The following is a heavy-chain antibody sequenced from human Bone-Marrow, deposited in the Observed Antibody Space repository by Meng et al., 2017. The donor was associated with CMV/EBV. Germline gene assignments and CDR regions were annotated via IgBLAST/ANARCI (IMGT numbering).Heavy chain of an antibody. CDR1: GGSISSYY. CDR2: IYYSGST. D-gene: IGHD2-2*01. CDR3: ARGGVVVVPAATNWFDP. V-gene: IGHV4-59*01. Sequence: SETLSLTCTVSGGSISSYYWSWIRQPPGKGLEWIGYIYYSGSTNYNPSLKSRVTISVDTSKNQFSLKLSSVTAADTAVYYCARGGVVVVPAATNWFDPWGQGTLVTVS. J-gene: IGHJ5*02.